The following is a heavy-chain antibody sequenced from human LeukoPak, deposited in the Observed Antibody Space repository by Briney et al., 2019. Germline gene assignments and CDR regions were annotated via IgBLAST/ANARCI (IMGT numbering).Heavy chain of an antibody. V-gene: IGHV4-39*07. CDR1: GGSISSSNYH. Sequence: SETLSLTCTVSGGSISSSNYHWGWVRQPAGKGLEWIGSIYYSGTTYYNPSLKSRVTMSVDTSKNQFSLRLSSVTAADTAVYYCARSDYRIFDYWGQGTLVTVSS. J-gene: IGHJ4*02. CDR2: IYYSGTT. D-gene: IGHD4-11*01. CDR3: ARSDYRIFDY.